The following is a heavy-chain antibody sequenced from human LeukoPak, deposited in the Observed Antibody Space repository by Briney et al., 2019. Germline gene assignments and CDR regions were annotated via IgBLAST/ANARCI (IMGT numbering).Heavy chain of an antibody. CDR3: ARTSSSGWYQRWYFDY. CDR1: GYTFTSYG. Sequence: GASVKVSCKASGYTFTSYGISWVRQAPGQGLEWMGWISAYNGNTNYAQKLQGRVTMTTDTSTSTAYMELRSLRSDDTAVYYCARTSSSGWYQRWYFDYWGQGTLVTVSS. J-gene: IGHJ4*02. D-gene: IGHD6-19*01. CDR2: ISAYNGNT. V-gene: IGHV1-18*01.